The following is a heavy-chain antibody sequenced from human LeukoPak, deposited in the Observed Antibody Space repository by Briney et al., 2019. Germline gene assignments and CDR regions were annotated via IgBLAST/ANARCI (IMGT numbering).Heavy chain of an antibody. D-gene: IGHD5-18*01. V-gene: IGHV3-7*01. J-gene: IGHJ4*02. CDR1: GFTFSSYW. CDR2: IKKDGSEK. CDR3: ARDLSGVAGCTYGRGIDY. Sequence: GGSLRLSCAASGFTFSSYWMSWVRQAPGKGLEWVANIKKDGSEKYYVDSVKGRFTISRDNAKTSLYLQMNSLRAEDTAVYYCARDLSGVAGCTYGRGIDYWGQGTLVTVSS.